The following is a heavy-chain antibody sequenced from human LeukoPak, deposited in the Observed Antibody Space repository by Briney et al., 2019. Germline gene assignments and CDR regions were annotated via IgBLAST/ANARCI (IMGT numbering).Heavy chain of an antibody. V-gene: IGHV3-23*01. CDR2: VGTNGDVT. CDR3: AKLSLSGRSQSADY. CDR1: GLTFNSHS. Sequence: GGSLRLSCVASGLTFNSHSMSWVRQAPGMGLEWVSVVGTNGDVTFYADSVKGRFTISRDNSKNTLFLQMNSLRAEDTAVYYCAKLSLSGRSQSADYWGQGTLVTVSS. D-gene: IGHD3-10*01. J-gene: IGHJ4*02.